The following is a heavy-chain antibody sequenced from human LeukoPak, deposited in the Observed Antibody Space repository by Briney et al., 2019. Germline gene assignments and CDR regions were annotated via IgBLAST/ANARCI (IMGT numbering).Heavy chain of an antibody. V-gene: IGHV4-59*01. J-gene: IGHJ3*02. D-gene: IGHD4-17*01. CDR3: ASHYGDRHAFDI. Sequence: SETLSLTCTVSGGSINSYYWSWIRRPPGKGLEWIGYMYHSGSTNYNPSLKSRVTISVDTSKNQFSLKMSSVTAADTAVYYCASHYGDRHAFDIWGQGTMVTVSS. CDR2: MYHSGST. CDR1: GGSINSYY.